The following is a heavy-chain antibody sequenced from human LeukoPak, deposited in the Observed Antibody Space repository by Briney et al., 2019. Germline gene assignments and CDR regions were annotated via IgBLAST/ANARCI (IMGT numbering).Heavy chain of an antibody. V-gene: IGHV3-7*01. D-gene: IGHD3-9*01. CDR3: ARGAPSTVLRYFDWPLDY. CDR1: GFTFSSYW. CDR2: IKQDGSEK. Sequence: GGSLRLSCAASGFTFSSYWMSWVRQAPGKGLEWVASIKQDGSEKYYVDSVKGRFTISRENAKNSLYLQMNSLRAGDTAVYYCARGAPSTVLRYFDWPLDYWGQGTLVTVSS. J-gene: IGHJ4*02.